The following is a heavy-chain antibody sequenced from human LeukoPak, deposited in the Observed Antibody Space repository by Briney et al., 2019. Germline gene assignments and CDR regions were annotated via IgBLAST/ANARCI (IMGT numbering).Heavy chain of an antibody. J-gene: IGHJ4*02. Sequence: GVSLRLSCAASGFIFNHHAMHWVRQAPGKGLEWVAVIWSDKSNRFYADSVRGRFTISRDDSRKTVYLQMERMAAEDTAIYYCAKDAQRGFDYSNSLENWGQGALVTVAS. CDR3: AKDAQRGFDYSNSLEN. CDR1: GFIFNHHA. D-gene: IGHD4-11*01. CDR2: IWSDKSNR. V-gene: IGHV3-33*06.